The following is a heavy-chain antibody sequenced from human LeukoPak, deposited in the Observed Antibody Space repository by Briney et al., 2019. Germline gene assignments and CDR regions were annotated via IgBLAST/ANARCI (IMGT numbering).Heavy chain of an antibody. V-gene: IGHV3-53*01. CDR1: GFIVSNNY. CDR3: ARVKLRSAFGI. J-gene: IGHJ3*02. CDR2: IYSGGST. Sequence: GGSLRLSWAASGFIVSNNYMSWVRQAPGKGLEWVSVIYSGGSTYYADSVKGRFTISRDNSKNTLYLQMNSLRVEDTAVYYCARVKLRSAFGIWGQGTMVTVSS. D-gene: IGHD6-6*01.